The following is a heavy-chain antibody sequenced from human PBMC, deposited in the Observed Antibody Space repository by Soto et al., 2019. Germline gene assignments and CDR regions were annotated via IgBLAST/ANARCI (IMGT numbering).Heavy chain of an antibody. CDR3: ARDNRYNWNDEGWFDP. V-gene: IGHV1-8*01. Sequence: ASVKVSCKASGYSFSDYDINWVRQATGQGPEWMGWMNPNSGNTGYAQKFQGRVTMTRNTSINTAYMELSSLGSEDTAVYYCARDNRYNWNDEGWFDPWGQGTLVTVSS. CDR2: MNPNSGNT. CDR1: GYSFSDYD. J-gene: IGHJ5*02. D-gene: IGHD1-20*01.